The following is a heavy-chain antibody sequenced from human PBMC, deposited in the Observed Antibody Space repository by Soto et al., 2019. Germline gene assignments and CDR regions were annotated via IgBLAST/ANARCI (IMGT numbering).Heavy chain of an antibody. D-gene: IGHD5-12*01. CDR1: GGSFSGYY. CDR2: INHSGST. J-gene: IGHJ6*03. Sequence: SETLSLTCAVYGGSFSGYYWSWIRQPPGKGLEWIGEINHSGSTNYNPSLKSRVTISVDTSKNQFSLKLSSVTAAGTAVYYCARGSRNSGYDYPYYYYYYYMDVWGKRTTVTVSS. CDR3: ARGSRNSGYDYPYYYYYYYMDV. V-gene: IGHV4-34*01.